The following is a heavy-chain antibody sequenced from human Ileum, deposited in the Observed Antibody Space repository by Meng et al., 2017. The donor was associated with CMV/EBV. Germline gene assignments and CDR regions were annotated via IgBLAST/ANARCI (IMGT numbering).Heavy chain of an antibody. J-gene: IGHJ4*02. CDR3: ARGLGSGGDY. CDR2: IYTSGST. Sequence: QVQPQESGPVLVKPSKTLSPTCTVSGGSISIGSYYWSWIRQPAGKGLEWIGRIYTSGSTNYNPSLKSRVTISVDTSKNQFSLKLSSVTAADTAVYYCARGLGSGGDYWGQGTLVTVSS. D-gene: IGHD2-15*01. V-gene: IGHV4-61*02. CDR1: GGSISIGSYY.